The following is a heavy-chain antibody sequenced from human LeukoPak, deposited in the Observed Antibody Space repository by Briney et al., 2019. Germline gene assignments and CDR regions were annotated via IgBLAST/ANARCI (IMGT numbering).Heavy chain of an antibody. Sequence: GRSLRLSCVASGFSLRGYAMHWVRQAPGKGGLEWVTMISCDGRDQYYADSVKGRFTISRDDSKNTLFLQMNSLRVEDTAMYHCARIGLGVSFGSGFDYWGQGTLVTVTS. CDR1: GFSLRGYA. D-gene: IGHD3-10*01. CDR3: ARIGLGVSFGSGFDY. J-gene: IGHJ4*02. V-gene: IGHV3-30-3*01. CDR2: ISCDGRDQ.